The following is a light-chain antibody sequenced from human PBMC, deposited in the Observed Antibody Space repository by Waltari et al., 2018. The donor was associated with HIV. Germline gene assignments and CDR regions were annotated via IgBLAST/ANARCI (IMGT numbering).Light chain of an antibody. CDR1: SSDVGGYNY. J-gene: IGLJ2*01. Sequence: QSALTQPPSASGSPGQSVTISCTGTSSDVGGYNYVSWYQQHPGKAPKLMIYEVTKRPSGVPERFSGSNSGNTATLTITGTQSMDEADYYCQAWDRSVVVGGGTKLTVL. CDR2: EVT. V-gene: IGLV2-8*01. CDR3: QAWDRSVV.